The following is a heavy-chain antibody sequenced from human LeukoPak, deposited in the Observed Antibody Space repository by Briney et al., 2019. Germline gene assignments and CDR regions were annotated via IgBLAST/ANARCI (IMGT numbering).Heavy chain of an antibody. CDR3: ARDRGTWNDDGFDY. CDR2: INPNSGGT. V-gene: IGHV1-3*01. J-gene: IGHJ4*02. D-gene: IGHD1-1*01. CDR1: GYTFTSYA. Sequence: ASVKVSCKASGYTFTSYAMHWVRQAPGQRLEWMGWINPNSGGTNYAQKFQGRVTMTRDMSTSTVYMELSSLRSEDTAVYYCARDRGTWNDDGFDYWGQGTLVTVSS.